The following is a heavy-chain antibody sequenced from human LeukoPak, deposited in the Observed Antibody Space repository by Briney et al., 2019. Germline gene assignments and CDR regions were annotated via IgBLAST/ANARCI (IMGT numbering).Heavy chain of an antibody. CDR2: ICSNDNNT. V-gene: IGHV3-23*01. J-gene: IGHJ4*02. CDR3: AKGTSSSCYSAPNY. D-gene: IGHD2-15*01. CDR1: GFTFSSYA. Sequence: GGSLRLSCAASGFTFSSYAMNWVRQAPGKGLEWVSAICSNDNNTYYANSVKGRFTISRDNSKNTLSLQLNSLRAENTAVYYCAKGTSSSCYSAPNYWGQGTLVTVSS.